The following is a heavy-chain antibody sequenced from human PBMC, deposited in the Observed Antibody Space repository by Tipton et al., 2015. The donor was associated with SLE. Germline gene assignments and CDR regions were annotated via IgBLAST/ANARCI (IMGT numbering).Heavy chain of an antibody. CDR2: ISGSGGST. CDR3: AKVPHGHIAAAGSFDY. J-gene: IGHJ4*02. D-gene: IGHD6-13*01. Sequence: SLRLSCAASGFTFSSYAMSWVRQAPGKGLEWVSAISGSGGSTYYADSVKGRFTISRDNSKNTLYLQMNSLRAEDTAVYYCAKVPHGHIAAAGSFDYWGQGTLVTVSS. CDR1: GFTFSSYA. V-gene: IGHV3-23*01.